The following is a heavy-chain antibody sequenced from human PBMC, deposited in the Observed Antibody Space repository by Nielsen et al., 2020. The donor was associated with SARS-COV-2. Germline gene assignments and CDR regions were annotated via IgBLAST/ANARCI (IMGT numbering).Heavy chain of an antibody. D-gene: IGHD6-19*01. CDR2: ISSSSSYI. J-gene: IGHJ4*02. Sequence: GESLKISCAASGFTFSSYSMNWVRQAPGKGLEWVPSISSSSSYIYYADSVKGRFTISRDNAKNSLYLQMNSLRAEDTAVYYCAREMVRWLVKEYYFDYWGQGTLVTVSS. CDR1: GFTFSSYS. V-gene: IGHV3-21*01. CDR3: AREMVRWLVKEYYFDY.